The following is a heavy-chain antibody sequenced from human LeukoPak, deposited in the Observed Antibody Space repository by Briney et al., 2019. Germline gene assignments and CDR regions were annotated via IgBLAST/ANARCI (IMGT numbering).Heavy chain of an antibody. CDR2: IYYSGST. D-gene: IGHD3-3*01. CDR3: ARQFGFRDFWSGYGNWFDP. Sequence: SETLSLTCTVSGGSISSSSYYWGWIRQPPGKGLEWIGSIYYSGSTYYNPSLKSRVTISVDTSKNQFSLKLSSVTAADTAVHYCARQFGFRDFWSGYGNWFDPWGQGTLVTVSS. V-gene: IGHV4-39*01. J-gene: IGHJ5*02. CDR1: GGSISSSSYY.